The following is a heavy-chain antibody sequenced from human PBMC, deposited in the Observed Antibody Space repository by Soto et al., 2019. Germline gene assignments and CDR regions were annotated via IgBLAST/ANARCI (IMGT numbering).Heavy chain of an antibody. D-gene: IGHD3-16*01. CDR3: ASTNMIRGDTYFYYYGVDV. V-gene: IGHV5-51*01. Sequence: GESLKISCKGSGYSFTNYWIGWVRQVPGKGLEWMGIIYPGDSDTRYSPSLQGQVTISADKSISTAFLQWSSLKDSDTAIYYCASTNMIRGDTYFYYYGVDVWGQGTTVTVSS. J-gene: IGHJ6*02. CDR2: IYPGDSDT. CDR1: GYSFTNYW.